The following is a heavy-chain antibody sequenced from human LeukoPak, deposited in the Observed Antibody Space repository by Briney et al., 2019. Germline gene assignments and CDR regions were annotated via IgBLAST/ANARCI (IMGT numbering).Heavy chain of an antibody. CDR1: GGSISNYY. J-gene: IGHJ3*02. V-gene: IGHV4-59*01. Sequence: SETLSLTCTVSGGSISNYYWSWIRQPPGKGLEWIGYIYYTGSTNYNPSLKSRVTISVDTSKNQFSLKLTSVTAADTAVYYCARGLSAFDIWGQGTMVTVSS. CDR2: IYYTGST. CDR3: ARGLSAFDI. D-gene: IGHD3-22*01.